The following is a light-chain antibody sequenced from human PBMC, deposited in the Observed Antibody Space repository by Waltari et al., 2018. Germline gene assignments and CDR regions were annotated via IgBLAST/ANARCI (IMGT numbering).Light chain of an antibody. CDR1: QNINKS. CDR2: AAS. V-gene: IGKV1-39*01. J-gene: IGKJ4*01. CDR3: QQASRTPLT. Sequence: DIQMTQSPSSLSASVGERVTIASRASQNINKSLHWYQQKPGKAPKLLIYAASSLQRGVPSRFSGGGSGTDFTLTITSLQPGVFATYYCQQASRTPLTIGGGTKVGI.